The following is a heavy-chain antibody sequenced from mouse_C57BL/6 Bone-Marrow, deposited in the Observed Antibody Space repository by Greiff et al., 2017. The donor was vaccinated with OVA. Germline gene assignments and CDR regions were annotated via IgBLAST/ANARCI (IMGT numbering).Heavy chain of an antibody. CDR2: IWSGGST. CDR3: AKNPLYGYDAGFAY. Sequence: QVQLKQSGPGLVQPSQSLSITCTVSGFSLTSYGVHWVRQPPGKGLEWLGVIWSGGSTDYNAAFISRLSISKDNSKSQVFFKMNSLQADDTAIYYCAKNPLYGYDAGFAYWGQGTLVTVSA. CDR1: GFSLTSYG. D-gene: IGHD2-2*01. J-gene: IGHJ3*01. V-gene: IGHV2-4*01.